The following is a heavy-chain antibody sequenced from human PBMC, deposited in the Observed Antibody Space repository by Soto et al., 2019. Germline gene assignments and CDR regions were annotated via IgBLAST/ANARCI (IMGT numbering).Heavy chain of an antibody. D-gene: IGHD1-7*01. CDR1: GFTFSSYA. V-gene: IGHV3-23*01. CDR3: AKALRGTGTTGRYFDY. Sequence: EVQLLESGGGLVQPGGSLRLSCAASGFTFSSYAMSWVRQAPGKGLEWVSAISGSGGSTYYADSVKGRFTISRDNSKNTLYLQMNSLRAEDTAVYYCAKALRGTGTTGRYFDYWGQGTLVTVSS. J-gene: IGHJ4*02. CDR2: ISGSGGST.